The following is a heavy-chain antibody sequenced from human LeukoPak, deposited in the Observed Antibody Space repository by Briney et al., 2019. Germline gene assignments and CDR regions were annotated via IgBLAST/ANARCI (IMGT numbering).Heavy chain of an antibody. CDR1: GGSFSGYY. Sequence: SETLSLTCAVYGGSFSGYYWSWIRQPPGKGLEWIGEINHSGSTNYNPSLKSRVTISVDTSKNQFSLKLSSVTAADTAVYYCARGMSGYDFGSGYYYYYYMDVWGKGTTVTVSS. D-gene: IGHD5-12*01. CDR3: ARGMSGYDFGSGYYYYYYMDV. J-gene: IGHJ6*03. CDR2: INHSGST. V-gene: IGHV4-34*01.